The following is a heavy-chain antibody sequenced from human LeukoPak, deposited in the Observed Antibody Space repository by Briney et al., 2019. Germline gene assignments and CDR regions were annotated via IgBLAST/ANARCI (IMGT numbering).Heavy chain of an antibody. V-gene: IGHV3-48*03. CDR1: GFTFSSYE. CDR3: ARETAYDILTGYYPYYGMDV. Sequence: GGSLRLSCAASGFTFSSYEMNWVRQAPGQGLEWVSYISSSGSTIYYADSVKGRFTISRDNAKNSLYLQMNSLRAEDTAVYYCARETAYDILTGYYPYYGMDVWGKGTTVTVSS. CDR2: ISSSGSTI. D-gene: IGHD3-9*01. J-gene: IGHJ6*04.